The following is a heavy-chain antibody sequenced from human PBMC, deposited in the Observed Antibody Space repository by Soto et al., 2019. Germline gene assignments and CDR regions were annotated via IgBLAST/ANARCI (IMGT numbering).Heavy chain of an antibody. CDR2: ISGNSNTI. D-gene: IGHD1-26*01. CDR3: AKDLDSGSGAYYSYGMDV. CDR1: GFTFSRNS. Sequence: GGSLRLSFETSGFTFSRNSVNWVRQAPGKGLERVSYISGNSNTIYYADSVKGRFTISRDNAKNCLYLQMSSLRAEDTALYYCAKDLDSGSGAYYSYGMDVWGQGT. V-gene: IGHV3-48*01. J-gene: IGHJ6*02.